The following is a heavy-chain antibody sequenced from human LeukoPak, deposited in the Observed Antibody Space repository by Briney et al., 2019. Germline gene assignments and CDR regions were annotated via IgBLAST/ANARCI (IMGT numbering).Heavy chain of an antibody. D-gene: IGHD5-12*01. CDR1: GGSFSGYY. CDR3: ARGPTAWWLLASFDY. V-gene: IGHV4-34*01. Sequence: SETLFLTCAVYGGSFSGYYWSWIRQPPGKGLEWIGEINHSGSTNYNPSLKSRVTISVDTSKNQFSLKLSSVTAADTAVYYCARGPTAWWLLASFDYWGQGTLVIVSS. J-gene: IGHJ4*02. CDR2: INHSGST.